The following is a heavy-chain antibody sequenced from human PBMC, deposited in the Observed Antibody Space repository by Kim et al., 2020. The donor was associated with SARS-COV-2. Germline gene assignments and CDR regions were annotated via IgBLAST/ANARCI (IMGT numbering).Heavy chain of an antibody. Sequence: GGSLRLSCAASGLAFDTYAMGWVRPAPGKGLEWVSIISDKGINTYYPDSVKGMFTFSRDNPKNTLVLQMNSMRAEDTAIYYCAKMARDSRGVATYFDYWGEETRDTVPS. D-gene: IGHD3-22*01. J-gene: IGHJ4*02. V-gene: IGHV3-23*01. CDR3: AKMARDSRGVATYFDY. CDR2: ISDKGINT. CDR1: GLAFDTYA.